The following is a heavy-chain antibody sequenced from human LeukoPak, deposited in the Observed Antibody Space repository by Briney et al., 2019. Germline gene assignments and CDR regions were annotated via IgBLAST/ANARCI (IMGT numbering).Heavy chain of an antibody. J-gene: IGHJ4*02. V-gene: IGHV1-8*01. D-gene: IGHD2-21*02. CDR3: ARGPYCGGDCYSDY. Sequence: GASVKVSCEASGYTFTSYDINWVRQATGQGLEWMGWMNPNSGNTGYAQKFQGRVTMTRNTSISTAYMELSSLRSEDTAVYYCARGPYCGGDCYSDYWGQGTLVTVSS. CDR2: MNPNSGNT. CDR1: GYTFTSYD.